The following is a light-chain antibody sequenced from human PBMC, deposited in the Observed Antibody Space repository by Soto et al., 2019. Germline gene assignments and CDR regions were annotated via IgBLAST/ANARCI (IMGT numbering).Light chain of an antibody. V-gene: IGKV3D-15*01. J-gene: IGKJ4*01. CDR1: ESISSN. CDR3: QQYNNWPPLT. Sequence: EVLMTQSPATLSVSPGERATLSCRASESISSNLAWYQQKVDQAPRLLIYGASIRATGIPARFSGSGSGTEFTLTISSLQSEDFAVYFCQQYNNWPPLTFGGGTKVEIK. CDR2: GAS.